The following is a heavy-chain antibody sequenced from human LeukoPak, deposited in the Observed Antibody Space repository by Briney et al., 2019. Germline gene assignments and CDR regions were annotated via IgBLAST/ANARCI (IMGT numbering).Heavy chain of an antibody. CDR1: GGSISIYF. J-gene: IGHJ6*03. CDR3: ARDLSGWNYYYYYYMDV. V-gene: IGHV4-4*07. D-gene: IGHD6-19*01. CDR2: IYTSGST. Sequence: SETLSLTCSVSGGSISIYFWNWIRQPAGKGLEWIGRIYTSGSTNYNPSLKSRVTMSVDTSKNQFSLKLSSVTAADTAVYYCARDLSGWNYYYYYYMDVWGKGTTVTISS.